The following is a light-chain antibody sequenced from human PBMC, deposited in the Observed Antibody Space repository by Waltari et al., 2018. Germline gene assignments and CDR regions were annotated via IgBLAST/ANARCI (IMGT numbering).Light chain of an antibody. CDR1: SSDFGAYQH. V-gene: IGLV2-14*01. J-gene: IGLJ1*01. CDR3: SSYTDTKTYV. CDR2: DGY. Sequence: QSALTQPASVSGSPGQSLPISCTGTSSDFGAYQHVPWCRQYPGNAPELIIYDGYNRPFGVSSRFSGSKSGNTASLTISGLQAGDEGDYYCSSYTDTKTYVFGSGTTVSVV.